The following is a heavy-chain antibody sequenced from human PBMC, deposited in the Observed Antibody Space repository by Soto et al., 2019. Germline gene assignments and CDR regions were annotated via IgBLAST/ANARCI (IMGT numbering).Heavy chain of an antibody. CDR3: ARGQRYSSSWYNYYYYYMDV. Sequence: PSETLSLTCAVYGGSFSGYYWSWIRQPPGKGLKRIGEINHSGSTNYNPSLKSRVTISVDTSKNQFSLKLSSVTAADTAVYYCARGQRYSSSWYNYYYYYMDVWGKGTTVTVS. V-gene: IGHV4-34*01. CDR1: GGSFSGYY. CDR2: INHSGST. D-gene: IGHD6-13*01. J-gene: IGHJ6*03.